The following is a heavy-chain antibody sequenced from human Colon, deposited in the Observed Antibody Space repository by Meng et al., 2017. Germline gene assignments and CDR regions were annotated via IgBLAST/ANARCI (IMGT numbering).Heavy chain of an antibody. CDR1: GYTFTGYY. V-gene: IGHV1-2*06. CDR3: ARAARIYSNYGMDV. CDR2: INPNSGGT. Sequence: ASVKVSCKASGYTFTGYYMHWVRQAPGQGLEWMGRINPNSGGTNYAQKFQGRVTMTRDTSISTAYMELSRLRSDDTAVYYCARAARIYSNYGMDVWGQGTTATVSS. J-gene: IGHJ6*02. D-gene: IGHD4-11*01.